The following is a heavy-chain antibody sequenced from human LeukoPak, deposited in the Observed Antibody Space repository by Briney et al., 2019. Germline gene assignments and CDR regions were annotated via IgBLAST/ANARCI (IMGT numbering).Heavy chain of an antibody. Sequence: GGSLRLSCAASGFTFSSYAMSWVRQAPGKGLERVSAISGSGGSTYYADSVKGRFTISRDNSKNTLYLQMNSLRAEDTAVYYCAKDPAAVAVLSIWFDPWGQGTLVTVSS. CDR1: GFTFSSYA. CDR2: ISGSGGST. J-gene: IGHJ5*02. CDR3: AKDPAAVAVLSIWFDP. V-gene: IGHV3-23*01. D-gene: IGHD6-19*01.